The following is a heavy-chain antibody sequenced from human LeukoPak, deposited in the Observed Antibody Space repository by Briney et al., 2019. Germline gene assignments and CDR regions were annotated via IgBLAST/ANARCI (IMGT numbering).Heavy chain of an antibody. CDR2: IYSGGST. CDR3: ARAVTTPFDY. CDR1: GFTVSSNY. D-gene: IGHD4-17*01. J-gene: IGHJ4*02. V-gene: IGHV3-66*01. Sequence: PGGSLRLSCAASGFTVSSNYMSWVRQAPGTGLEWVSVIYSGGSTYYADSVKGRFTISRDNSKNTLYLQMNSLRAEDTAVYYCARAVTTPFDYWGQGTLVTVSS.